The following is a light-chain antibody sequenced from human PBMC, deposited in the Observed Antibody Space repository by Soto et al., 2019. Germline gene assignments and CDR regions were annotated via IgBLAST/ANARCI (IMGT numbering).Light chain of an antibody. J-gene: IGKJ2*01. Sequence: EIVMTQSPATLSLSPGERATLSCRASQSVSSNVAWYQQIPGQTPRLLIYGASTRATGIPVRFSGSGSGTEFTLTISSLQSEDFAVDYCQQYDDGPYTFGQGTKVDSK. V-gene: IGKV3-15*01. CDR3: QQYDDGPYT. CDR1: QSVSSN. CDR2: GAS.